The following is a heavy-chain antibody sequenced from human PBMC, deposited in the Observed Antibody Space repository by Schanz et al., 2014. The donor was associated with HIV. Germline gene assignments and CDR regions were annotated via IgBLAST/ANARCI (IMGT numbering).Heavy chain of an antibody. CDR2: VYYTGST. Sequence: QLQLQESGPGLVKPSETLSLTCSVFGGSISSSNYYWGWIRQPPGKGLEWIGSVYYTGSTYYNPSHKSRLSTSADAHKNHFPLKLSSVTAADSAVYYCARSVYGSGSYLYYYYGMDVWGQGTTVTVSS. CDR1: GGSISSSNYY. D-gene: IGHD3-10*01. J-gene: IGHJ6*02. CDR3: ARSVYGSGSYLYYYYGMDV. V-gene: IGHV4-39*02.